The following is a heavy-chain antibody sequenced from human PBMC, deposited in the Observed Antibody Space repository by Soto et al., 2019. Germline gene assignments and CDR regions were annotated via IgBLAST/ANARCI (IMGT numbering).Heavy chain of an antibody. V-gene: IGHV4-34*01. D-gene: IGHD3-10*01. CDR2: INHSGST. CDR3: ARRYFGMYYFDY. Sequence: SETLSLTCAVYGGSFSGYYWSWIRQPPGKGQEWIGEINHSGSTNYNPSPKSRVTISVDTSKNQFSLKLSSVTAADTAVYYCARRYFGMYYFDYWGQVTRVTVSS. CDR1: GGSFSGYY. J-gene: IGHJ4*02.